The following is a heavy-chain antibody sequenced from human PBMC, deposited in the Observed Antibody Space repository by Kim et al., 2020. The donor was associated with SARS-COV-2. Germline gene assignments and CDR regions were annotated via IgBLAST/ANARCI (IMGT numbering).Heavy chain of an antibody. CDR3: TAGPPYPYDSSSWYSLVVGDYYYYYGMDV. Sequence: GGSLRLSCAASGFTFSNAWMSWVRQAPGKGLEWVGRIKSKTDGGTTDYAAPVKGRFTISRDDSKNTLYLQMNSLKTEDTAVYYCTAGPPYPYDSSSWYSLVVGDYYYYYGMDVWGQGTTVTVSS. D-gene: IGHD6-13*01. CDR2: IKSKTDGGTT. V-gene: IGHV3-15*01. CDR1: GFTFSNAW. J-gene: IGHJ6*02.